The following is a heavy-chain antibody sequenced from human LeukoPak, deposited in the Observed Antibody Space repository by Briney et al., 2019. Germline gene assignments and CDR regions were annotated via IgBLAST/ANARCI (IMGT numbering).Heavy chain of an antibody. J-gene: IGHJ5*02. D-gene: IGHD2-15*01. CDR2: LNPGGGSR. CDR1: GYTFTNYY. Sequence: ASVKVSCKASGYTFTNYYLHWVRQAPGQGLEWMGILNPGGGSRNYAQKFQGRVTITADKSTSTAYMELSSLRSEDTAVYYCARDLQACSGGSCYPKGNWFDPWGQGTLVTVSS. CDR3: ARDLQACSGGSCYPKGNWFDP. V-gene: IGHV1-46*01.